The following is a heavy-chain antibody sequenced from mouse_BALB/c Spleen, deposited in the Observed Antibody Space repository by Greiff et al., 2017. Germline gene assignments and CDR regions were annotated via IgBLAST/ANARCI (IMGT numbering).Heavy chain of an antibody. CDR2: IDPENGDT. CDR3: NARGIYYGNSPAY. Sequence: EVQLQESGAELVRSGASVKLSCTASGFNIKDYYMHWVKQRPEQGLEWIGWIDPENGDTEYAPKFQGKATMTADTSSNTAYLQLSSLTSEDTAVYYCNARGIYYGNSPAYWGQGTLVTVSA. CDR1: GFNIKDYY. J-gene: IGHJ3*01. D-gene: IGHD2-1*01. V-gene: IGHV14-4*02.